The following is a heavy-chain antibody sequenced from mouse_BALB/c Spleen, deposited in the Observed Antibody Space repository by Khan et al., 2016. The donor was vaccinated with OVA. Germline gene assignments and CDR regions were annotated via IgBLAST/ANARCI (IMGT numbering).Heavy chain of an antibody. CDR3: TRGEGYYDNPYAIDF. Sequence: EVELVESGGGLVKPGGSLKLSCAASGFSFSSYTMSWVRQTPEKKLEWVATISSGGTYTYYEDSVGGRFTLSRDNSKNTLSLEMNSLKSEDTAIYSCTRGEGYYDNPYAIDFWGQGTSVTVSS. V-gene: IGHV5-6-4*01. CDR2: ISSGGTYT. J-gene: IGHJ4*01. CDR1: GFSFSSYT. D-gene: IGHD2-1*01.